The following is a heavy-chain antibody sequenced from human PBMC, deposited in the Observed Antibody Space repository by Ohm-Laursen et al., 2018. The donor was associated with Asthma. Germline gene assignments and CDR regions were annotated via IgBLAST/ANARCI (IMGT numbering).Heavy chain of an antibody. J-gene: IGHJ4*02. Sequence: SETLSLTCTVSGCSISSYYWIWIRQPPGKGLVWIGYIYYSGSTNYNPSLKSRVTISVDTSKNQFSLKLSSVTAADTAVYYCARGGCGGDCYQIDYWGQGTLVTVSS. V-gene: IGHV4-59*01. D-gene: IGHD2-21*01. CDR2: IYYSGST. CDR1: GCSISSYY. CDR3: ARGGCGGDCYQIDY.